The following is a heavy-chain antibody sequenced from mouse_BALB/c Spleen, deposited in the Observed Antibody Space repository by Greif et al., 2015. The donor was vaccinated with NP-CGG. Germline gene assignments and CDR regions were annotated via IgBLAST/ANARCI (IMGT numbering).Heavy chain of an antibody. J-gene: IGHJ2*01. CDR1: GFTFSDYY. V-gene: IGHV5-4*02. CDR3: ARGDGPPDY. D-gene: IGHD2-3*01. Sequence: EVKLVESGGGLVKPGGSLKLSCAASGFTFSDYYMYWVRQTPEKRLEWVATISDGGSYTYYPDSVKGRFTISRDNAKNNLYLQMSSLKSEDTAMYYCARGDGPPDYWSQGTTLTVSS. CDR2: ISDGGSYT.